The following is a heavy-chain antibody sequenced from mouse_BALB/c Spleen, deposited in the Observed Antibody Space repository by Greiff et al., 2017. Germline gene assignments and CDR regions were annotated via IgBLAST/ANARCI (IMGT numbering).Heavy chain of an antibody. CDR2: INPSNGRT. CDR3: AAVYGRDAMDY. CDR1: GYTFTSYW. Sequence: VQLQQPGAELVKPGASVKLSCKASGYTFTSYWMHWVKQRPGQGLEWIGEINPSNGRTNYNEKFKSKATLTVDKSSSTAYMQLSSLTSEDSAVYYCAAVYGRDAMDYWGQGTSVTVSS. J-gene: IGHJ4*01. V-gene: IGHV1S81*02. D-gene: IGHD1-1*01.